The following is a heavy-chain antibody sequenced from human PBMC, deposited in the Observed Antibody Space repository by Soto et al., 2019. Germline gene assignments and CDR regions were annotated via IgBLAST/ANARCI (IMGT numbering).Heavy chain of an antibody. V-gene: IGHV3-23*01. Sequence: EVQLLESGGGLVQPGGSLRLSCAASGFTFSSYAMNWVRQAPGKGLEWVSVISGSGGSTYYADAVKGRFTISRDNSKNTLYLQMNSLRAEDTAVYYGAKRAVGGYFDLWGRGTLVTVSS. CDR1: GFTFSSYA. CDR2: ISGSGGST. J-gene: IGHJ2*01. D-gene: IGHD1-26*01. CDR3: AKRAVGGYFDL.